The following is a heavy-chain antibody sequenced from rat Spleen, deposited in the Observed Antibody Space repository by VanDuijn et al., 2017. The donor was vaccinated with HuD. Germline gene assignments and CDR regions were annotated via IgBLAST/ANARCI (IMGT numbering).Heavy chain of an antibody. CDR2: ISTGGGNT. CDR3: ATSGSYFDY. Sequence: EVQLVESGGGLVQPGRSLKLSCAASGMSFTNYDMAWVRQAPTKGLEWIASISTGGGNTYYRDSVKGRFTISRDNAKSILYVQMDSLRPEDTATYYCATSGSYFDYWGQGVMVTVSS. J-gene: IGHJ2*01. V-gene: IGHV5-25*01. D-gene: IGHD5-1*01. CDR1: GMSFTNYD.